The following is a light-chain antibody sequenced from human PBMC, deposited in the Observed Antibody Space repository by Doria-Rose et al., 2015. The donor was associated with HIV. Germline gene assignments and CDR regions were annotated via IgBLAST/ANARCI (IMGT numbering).Light chain of an antibody. CDR3: QQYYSTPPK. J-gene: IGKJ2*01. CDR1: QSVLYSSNNKNF. CDR2: WAS. Sequence: DSLAVSLGERATINCKSSQSVLYSSNNKNFLAWYQQKPGQPPKLLIYWASTRESGVPDRFSGSGSGTDFTLTISSLQAEDVAVYYCQQYYSTPPKLGQGTSLEIK. V-gene: IGKV4-1*01.